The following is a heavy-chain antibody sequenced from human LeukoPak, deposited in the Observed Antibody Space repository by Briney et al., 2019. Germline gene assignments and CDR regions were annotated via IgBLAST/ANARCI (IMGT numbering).Heavy chain of an antibody. J-gene: IGHJ4*02. CDR1: GGSISRHY. D-gene: IGHD3-10*01. V-gene: IGHV4-59*11. CDR2: ISNRGTP. CDR3: ARDLGSGEYDY. Sequence: SETLALTCTVSGGSISRHYWGWIRQPPGKGLEWIGYISNRGTPTYNPSLKSRVTISVDTSKNQFSLKLSSVTAANTAVYYCARDLGSGEYDYWGQGTLVTVSS.